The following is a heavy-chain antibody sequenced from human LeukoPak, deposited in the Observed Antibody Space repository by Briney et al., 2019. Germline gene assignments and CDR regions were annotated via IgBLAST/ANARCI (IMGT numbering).Heavy chain of an antibody. CDR1: GYSITINYW. CDR2: LHHSGST. CDR3: ARVGGNDSTGHYSVDY. Sequence: PSETLSLTCAVSGYSITINYWWGWIRQTPGRGLEWIGSLHHSGSTSYNPSLKSRVTISVNTSKNQFSLRLSSVTAADTAVYYCARVGGNDSTGHYSVDYWGQGTLVTVSS. D-gene: IGHD3-22*01. V-gene: IGHV4-38-2*01. J-gene: IGHJ4*02.